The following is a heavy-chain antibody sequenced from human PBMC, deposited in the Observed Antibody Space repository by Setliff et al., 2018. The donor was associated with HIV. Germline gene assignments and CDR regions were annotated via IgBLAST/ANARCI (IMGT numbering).Heavy chain of an antibody. V-gene: IGHV1-46*01. J-gene: IGHJ3*02. CDR3: ARDLGSITIFGVVIQGAFDM. Sequence: ASVKVSCKASGYTFTSHYIHWVRQAPGQGLEWMGIINPSGGSTNYAQKFQGRVTMTRDTSTSTVYMELSSLRFEDTAVYYCARDLGSITIFGVVIQGAFDMWGQGTRVT. CDR1: GYTFTSHY. D-gene: IGHD3-3*01. CDR2: INPSGGST.